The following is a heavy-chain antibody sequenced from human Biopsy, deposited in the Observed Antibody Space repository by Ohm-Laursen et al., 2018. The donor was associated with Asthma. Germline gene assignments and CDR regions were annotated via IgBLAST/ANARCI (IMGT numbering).Heavy chain of an antibody. CDR2: IYYSGST. Sequence: TLSLTCTVSGGSISSSSYYWGWIRRPPGKGLEFIGTIYYSGSTYYNPSLKSRVTLSVDGSKNQFSLKLTSVTAADTAVYYCVSPPGYWGQGTRVTVSS. V-gene: IGHV4-39*01. J-gene: IGHJ4*02. CDR1: GGSISSSSYY. CDR3: VSPPGY.